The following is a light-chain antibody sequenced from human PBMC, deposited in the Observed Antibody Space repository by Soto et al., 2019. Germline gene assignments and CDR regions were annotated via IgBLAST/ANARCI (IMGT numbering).Light chain of an antibody. CDR3: QLSGT. CDR2: KAS. CDR1: QSISSW. V-gene: IGKV1-5*03. Sequence: DIQMTQSPSTLSASVGDRVTITCRASQSISSWLSWYQQKPGKAPKLLIYKASSLESGGPSRFSGSGSGTEFTLPITWLEPDNFATCYCQLSGTFGQGNKVEIK. J-gene: IGKJ1*01.